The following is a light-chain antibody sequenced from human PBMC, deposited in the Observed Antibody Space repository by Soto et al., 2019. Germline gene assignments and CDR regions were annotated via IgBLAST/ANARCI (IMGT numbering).Light chain of an antibody. V-gene: IGKV3-11*01. Sequence: EILLTQSPATLSLSAGERATLSCRAGQTISNYLAWYQQKPGQAPRLLIYVASNRATDIPARFSGSGSGTDFTLTISSLEPDDFAVYYCQHGGAFGPGTKVEIK. CDR1: QTISNY. CDR2: VAS. J-gene: IGKJ3*01. CDR3: QHGGA.